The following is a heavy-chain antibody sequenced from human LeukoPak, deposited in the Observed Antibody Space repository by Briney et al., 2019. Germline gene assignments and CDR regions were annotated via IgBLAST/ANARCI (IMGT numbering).Heavy chain of an antibody. CDR3: ARDGPNCNYYGSGSKLDY. CDR1: GYTFTSYG. Sequence: ASVKVSCKASGYTFTSYGISWVRQAPGHGLEWMGWISAYNSNRNYAQKLQGRVTMTTDTSTSTAYMELRSLRSDDTAVYYCARDGPNCNYYGSGSKLDYWGQGTLVTVSS. D-gene: IGHD3-10*01. V-gene: IGHV1-18*01. J-gene: IGHJ4*02. CDR2: ISAYNSNR.